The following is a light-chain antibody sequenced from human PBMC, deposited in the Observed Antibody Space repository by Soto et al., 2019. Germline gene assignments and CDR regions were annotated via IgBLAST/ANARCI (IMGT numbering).Light chain of an antibody. CDR1: QSISSY. V-gene: IGKV1-5*03. J-gene: IGKJ1*01. CDR3: QHYNSYSEA. CDR2: KAS. Sequence: EIQMTQSQSSLSASVGDRVTITCRASQSISSYLNWYQQKPGKAPKLPIYKASTLKSGVPSRFSGSGSGTEFTLTISSLQPDDFATYYCQHYNSYSEASGQGTKVDIK.